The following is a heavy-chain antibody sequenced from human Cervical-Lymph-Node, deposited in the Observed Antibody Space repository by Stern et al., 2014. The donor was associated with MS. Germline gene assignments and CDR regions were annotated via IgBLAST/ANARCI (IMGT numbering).Heavy chain of an antibody. V-gene: IGHV4-4*02. CDR2: VSHLGST. Sequence: QVQLQESGPGVVKPSGTLSLTCVVSGGSISRSKWRSWVRQPPGKGLEWNGEVSHLGSTNYNPSLKSRVSISLDKSNNQVSLKMDSVTAADTAVYYCASGHDAFALWGQGTLVTVSS. CDR3: ASGHDAFAL. CDR1: GGSISRSKW. J-gene: IGHJ3*01.